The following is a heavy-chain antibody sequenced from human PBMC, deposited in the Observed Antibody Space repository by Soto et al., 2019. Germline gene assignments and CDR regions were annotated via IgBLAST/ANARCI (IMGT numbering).Heavy chain of an antibody. CDR2: INHSGST. J-gene: IGHJ4*02. V-gene: IGHV4-34*01. D-gene: IGHD3-22*01. CDR1: GGSFSGYY. CDR3: ASLYYYDSSGYYEYFDY. Sequence: QVQLQQWGAGLLKPSETLSLTCAVYGGSFSGYYWSWIRQPPGKGLAWIGEINHSGSTNYNPSLKSRVTISVDTSKNQFSLKLSSVTAADTAVYYCASLYYYDSSGYYEYFDYWGQGTLVTVSS.